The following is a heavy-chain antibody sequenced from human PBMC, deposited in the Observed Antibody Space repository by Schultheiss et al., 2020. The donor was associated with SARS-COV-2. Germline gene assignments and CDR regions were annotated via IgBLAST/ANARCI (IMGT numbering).Heavy chain of an antibody. V-gene: IGHV2-5*02. CDR1: GFSLSTSGVG. CDR3: ARIRGDGQLDYYYYGMDV. D-gene: IGHD4-17*01. Sequence: SGPTLVKPTQTLTLTCTFSGFSLSTSGVGVGWIRQPPGKALEWLALIYWDDDKRYSPSLKSRLTITKDTSKNQVVLTMTNMDPVDTATYYCARIRGDGQLDYYYYGMDVWGQGTTVTVSS. J-gene: IGHJ6*02. CDR2: IYWDDDK.